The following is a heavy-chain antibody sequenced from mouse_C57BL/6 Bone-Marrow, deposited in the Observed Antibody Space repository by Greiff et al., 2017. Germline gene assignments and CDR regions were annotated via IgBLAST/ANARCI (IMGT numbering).Heavy chain of an antibody. Sequence: VQLQQSGAELVRPGASVKLSCTASGFNIKDDYMHWVKQRPEPGLEWIGWIDPENGDTEYASKFQGKATITADTSSNTAYLQLSSLTSEDTAVYYCTTRGYYYGRSYAGFAYWGQGTLVTVSA. D-gene: IGHD1-1*01. V-gene: IGHV14-4*01. CDR2: IDPENGDT. CDR3: TTRGYYYGRSYAGFAY. CDR1: GFNIKDDY. J-gene: IGHJ3*01.